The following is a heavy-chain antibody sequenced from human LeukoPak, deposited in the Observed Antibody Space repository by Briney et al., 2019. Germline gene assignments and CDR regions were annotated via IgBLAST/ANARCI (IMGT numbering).Heavy chain of an antibody. CDR2: ISGSGGST. CDR3: AKTIMVRGSVDAFDI. V-gene: IGHV3-23*01. J-gene: IGHJ3*02. D-gene: IGHD3-10*01. Sequence: PGRSLRLSCAASGFTFSSYAMSWVRQAPGKGLEWVSAISGSGGSTYYADSVKGRFTISRDNSKNTLYLQMNSLRAEDTAVYYCAKTIMVRGSVDAFDIWGQGTMVTVSS. CDR1: GFTFSSYA.